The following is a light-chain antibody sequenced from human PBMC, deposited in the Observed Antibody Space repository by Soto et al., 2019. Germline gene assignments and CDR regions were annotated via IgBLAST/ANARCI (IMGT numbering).Light chain of an antibody. CDR2: GEP. CDR3: QQLPDWPPQWT. V-gene: IGKV3D-20*02. CDR1: QSISNNY. Sequence: EIVLTQSPVTLSLSPGERATLSCRASQSISNNYLAWYQQKPGQATRLLIYGEPNRDTGIPDRFSGSGSGTDFTHNISSLEPAEFAVYYCQQLPDWPPQWTFGQGTQVDIK. J-gene: IGKJ1*01.